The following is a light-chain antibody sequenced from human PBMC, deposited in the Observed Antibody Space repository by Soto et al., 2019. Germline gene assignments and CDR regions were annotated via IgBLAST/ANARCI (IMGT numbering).Light chain of an antibody. CDR1: QSVSSSY. V-gene: IGKV3-20*01. CDR2: GAS. CDR3: QQDGSTLLT. J-gene: IGKJ4*01. Sequence: EIVLTQSPGTLSLSPGERATLSCRASQSVSSSYLAWYQQKPGQAPRLLIYGASLRATGIPDRFSGSGAGTVFTLTISRLHTDDIAVYDFQQDGSTLLTFGGGTKGEIK.